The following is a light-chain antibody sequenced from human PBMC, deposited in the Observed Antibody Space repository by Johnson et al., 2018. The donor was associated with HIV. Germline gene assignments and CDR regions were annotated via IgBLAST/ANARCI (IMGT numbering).Light chain of an antibody. CDR1: SSNIGNNY. CDR3: GRWDSSLTPHYV. V-gene: IGLV1-51*01. Sequence: QSALTQPPSVSAAPGQKVTISCSGSSSNIGNNYVSWYQQLPATAPKLLIYDNNTRPSGIPDRFYASKYGTSATLGTPGLQLGHEADYYCGRWDSSLTPHYVFGSGTTITVL. J-gene: IGLJ1*01. CDR2: DNN.